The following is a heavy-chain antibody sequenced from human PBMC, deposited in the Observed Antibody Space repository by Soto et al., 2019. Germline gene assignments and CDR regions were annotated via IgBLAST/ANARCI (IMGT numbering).Heavy chain of an antibody. CDR3: ARDQIVVVPGGDYYYYGMDV. CDR1: GGSISSGGYY. CDR2: IYYSGST. V-gene: IGHV4-61*08. Sequence: PSETLSLTCTVSGGSISSGGYYWSWIRQHPGKGLEWIGYIYYSGSTNYNPSLKSRVAISVDTSKNQFSLKLSSVTAADTAVYYCARDQIVVVPGGDYYYYGMDVWGQGTTVTVSS. J-gene: IGHJ6*02. D-gene: IGHD2-2*01.